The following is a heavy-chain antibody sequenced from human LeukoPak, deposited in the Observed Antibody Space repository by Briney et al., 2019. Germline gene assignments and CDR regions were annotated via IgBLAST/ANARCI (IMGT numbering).Heavy chain of an antibody. Sequence: GSSVKVSCKASRGTFSIYASSWVRQAPGQGLEWMGGIIPIFGTANYAQKFQGRVTITADESTSTAYMELSSLRSEDTAVYYCARDLMTTAAGDWGQGTLVTVSS. J-gene: IGHJ4*02. CDR3: ARDLMTTAAGD. D-gene: IGHD4-17*01. CDR1: RGTFSIYA. CDR2: IIPIFGTA. V-gene: IGHV1-69*01.